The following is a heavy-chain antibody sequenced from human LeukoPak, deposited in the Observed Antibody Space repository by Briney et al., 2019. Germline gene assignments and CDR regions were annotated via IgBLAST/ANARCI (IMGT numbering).Heavy chain of an antibody. CDR2: ISSSSSYI. Sequence: PGRSLRLSCAASGFTFSSYSMNWVRQAPGKGLEWVSSISSSSSYIYYADSVKGRFTISRDNSKNTLYLQMNSLRAEDTAVYYCAKERPVVVVAATWDYWGQGTLVTVSS. V-gene: IGHV3-21*04. J-gene: IGHJ4*02. CDR1: GFTFSSYS. CDR3: AKERPVVVVAATWDY. D-gene: IGHD2-15*01.